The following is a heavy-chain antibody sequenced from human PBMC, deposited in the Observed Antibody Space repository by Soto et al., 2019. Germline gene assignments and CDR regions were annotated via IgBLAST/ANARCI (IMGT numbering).Heavy chain of an antibody. CDR3: ARTPAYCGGDCYSGVFDY. V-gene: IGHV3-30-3*01. D-gene: IGHD2-21*02. CDR2: ISYDGSNK. CDR1: GFTFSSYA. Sequence: ESGGGVVPPGRSLRLSCAASGFTFSSYAMHWVRQAPGKGLEWVAVISYDGSNKYYADSVKGRFTISRDNSKNTLYLQMNSLRAEDTAVYYCARTPAYCGGDCYSGVFDYWGQGTLVTVSS. J-gene: IGHJ4*02.